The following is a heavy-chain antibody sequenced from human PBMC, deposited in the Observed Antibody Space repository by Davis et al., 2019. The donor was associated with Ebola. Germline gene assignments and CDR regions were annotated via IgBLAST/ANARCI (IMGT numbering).Heavy chain of an antibody. V-gene: IGHV3-53*01. CDR3: AVTGESWYFDL. J-gene: IGHJ2*01. CDR2: IYSGGST. Sequence: GGSLRLSCAASGFTVSSNYMSWVRQAPGKGLEWVSVIYSGGSTNYADSVKGRFTISRDNSKNTLYLQMNSLRAEDTAVYYCAVTGESWYFDLWGRGTLVTVSS. D-gene: IGHD7-27*01. CDR1: GFTVSSNY.